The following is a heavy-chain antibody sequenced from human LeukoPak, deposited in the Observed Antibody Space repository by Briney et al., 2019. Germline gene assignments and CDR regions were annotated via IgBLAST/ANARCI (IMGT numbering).Heavy chain of an antibody. J-gene: IGHJ4*02. CDR1: GGSFSGYY. CDR3: ARGFTMKEFDY. CDR2: INHSGST. V-gene: IGHV4-34*01. Sequence: SETLSLTCAVYGGSFSGYYWSWIRQPPGKGLEWLGEINHSGSTNYNPSLKSRVTISVDTSKNQFSLKLSSVTAADTAVYYCARGFTMKEFDYWGQGTLVTVSS. D-gene: IGHD3-22*01.